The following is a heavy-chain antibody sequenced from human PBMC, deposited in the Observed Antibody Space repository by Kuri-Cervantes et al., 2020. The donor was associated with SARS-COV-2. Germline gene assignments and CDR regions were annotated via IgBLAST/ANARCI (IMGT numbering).Heavy chain of an antibody. D-gene: IGHD6-19*01. CDR2: IYYSGST. Sequence: SETLSLTCTVSGGSISSYYWSWIRQPPWNGLEWIGYIYYSGSTNYSPSLKSRVTISVDTSKKQFSLQLNSMTAADTAVYYCARLASIPVAGKVYWFDPWGQGTLVTVSS. J-gene: IGHJ5*02. CDR1: GGSISSYY. V-gene: IGHV4-59*08. CDR3: ARLASIPVAGKVYWFDP.